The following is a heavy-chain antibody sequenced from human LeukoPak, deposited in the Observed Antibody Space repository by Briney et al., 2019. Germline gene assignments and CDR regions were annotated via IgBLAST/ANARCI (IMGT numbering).Heavy chain of an antibody. CDR1: GFTFSNYA. D-gene: IGHD3-3*01. CDR2: ISGSGGTT. V-gene: IGHV3-23*01. J-gene: IGHJ4*02. CDR3: AKRPIGVVTESSIFEY. Sequence: PGGSLRLSCAASGFTFSNYAMSWVRQAPGKGLEWVSAISGSGGTTFYADSVKGRFTISRDNSKNTLYLQMNSLRAEDTAVYYCAKRPIGVVTESSIFEYWGQGTLVTVSS.